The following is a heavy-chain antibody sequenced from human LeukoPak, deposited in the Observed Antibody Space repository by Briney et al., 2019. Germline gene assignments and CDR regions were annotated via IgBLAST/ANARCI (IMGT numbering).Heavy chain of an antibody. V-gene: IGHV1-2*06. D-gene: IGHD3-3*01. CDR3: ATSVVRGYYDFWSGYYKYGMDV. CDR1: GYTFTGYY. CDR2: INPNSGGT. Sequence: ASVKVSCKASGYTFTGYYMHWVRQAPGQGLEWMGRINPNSGGTNYAQKFQGRVTMTRDTSISTAYMELSRLRSDDTAVYYCATSVVRGYYDFWSGYYKYGMDVWGQGTTVTVSS. J-gene: IGHJ6*02.